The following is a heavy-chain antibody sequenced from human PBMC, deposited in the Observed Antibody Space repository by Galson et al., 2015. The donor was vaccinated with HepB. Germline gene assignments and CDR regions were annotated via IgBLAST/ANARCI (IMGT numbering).Heavy chain of an antibody. Sequence: PALVKPTQTLTLTCTFSGFSLSTSAMCVSWIRQPPGKALEWLARIDWDDDTSYNTSLKTRLTISKDTSKSQVIFTMTNMDPVDTATYFCARSNCGGAWDFFDYWGQGTLVTVSS. V-gene: IGHV2-70*11. CDR3: ARSNCGGAWDFFDY. CDR1: GFSLSTSAMC. D-gene: IGHD2-21*02. J-gene: IGHJ4*02. CDR2: IDWDDDT.